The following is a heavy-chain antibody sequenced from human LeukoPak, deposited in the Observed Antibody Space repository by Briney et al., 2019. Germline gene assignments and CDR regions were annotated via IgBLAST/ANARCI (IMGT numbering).Heavy chain of an antibody. CDR2: IYPGGTT. D-gene: IGHD6-19*01. Sequence: GGSLRLSCAASGCTVGSNYMGWVRQAPGKGLEWVSVIYPGGTTYYPDSVKGRFTISRDNSKNTLFLQMDSLRAEDTAVYYCARLAVAYFDSWGQGTLVSVSS. V-gene: IGHV3-66*04. CDR3: ARLAVAYFDS. J-gene: IGHJ4*02. CDR1: GCTVGSNY.